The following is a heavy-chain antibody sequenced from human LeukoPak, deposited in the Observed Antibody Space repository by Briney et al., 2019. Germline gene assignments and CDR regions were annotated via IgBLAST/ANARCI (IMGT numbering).Heavy chain of an antibody. CDR1: GFTVSSIY. J-gene: IGHJ3*01. CDR2: IYSGGST. V-gene: IGHV3-53*01. D-gene: IGHD2-2*01. Sequence: PGGSLRLSCAASGFTVSSIYMSWVRQAPGKGLEWVSVIYSGGSTYYADSVKGRFTISRDNSKNTLYLQMNSLRPEDTAVYYCARCTASCYANAFDVWGQGTLLTVSS. CDR3: ARCTASCYANAFDV.